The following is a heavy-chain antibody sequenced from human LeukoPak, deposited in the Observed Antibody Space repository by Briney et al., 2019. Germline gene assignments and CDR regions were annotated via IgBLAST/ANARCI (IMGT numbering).Heavy chain of an antibody. CDR2: IYYSGST. J-gene: IGHJ6*03. V-gene: IGHV4-59*01. CDR3: ARDVGYSYDFDYYYMDV. CDR1: GGSISSYH. Sequence: SETLSLTCTVSGGSISSYHWSWIRQPPGKGLERIGYIYYSGSTNYNPSLKSRVTISVDTSKNQFSLKLSSVTAADTAVYYCARDVGYSYDFDYYYMDVWGKGTTVTVSS. D-gene: IGHD5-18*01.